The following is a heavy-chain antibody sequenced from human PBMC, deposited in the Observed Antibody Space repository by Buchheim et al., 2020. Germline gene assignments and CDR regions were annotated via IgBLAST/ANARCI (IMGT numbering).Heavy chain of an antibody. V-gene: IGHV4-34*01. D-gene: IGHD1-1*01. CDR3: ARGRPGTILFYWYFDL. Sequence: QVQLQQWGAGLLKPSETLSLTCAVYGGSFSGYYWSWIRQPPGKGLEWIGEINHSGSTNYNPSLKSRVTISVDTSKKQFSLKLSSVTAADTAVYYCARGRPGTILFYWYFDLWGRGTL. J-gene: IGHJ2*01. CDR1: GGSFSGYY. CDR2: INHSGST.